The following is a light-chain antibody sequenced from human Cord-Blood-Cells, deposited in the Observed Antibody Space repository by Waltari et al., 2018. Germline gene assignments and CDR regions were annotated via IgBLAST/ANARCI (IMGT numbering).Light chain of an antibody. CDR3: QKYNSAPALT. V-gene: IGKV1-27*01. J-gene: IGKJ4*01. CDR1: QGISNY. Sequence: DIQMTQSPSSLAASVGDRVTITCRASQGISNYLAWSQQKPGKVPKLLIYAASTLQSGVPSRFSGSGSGTDFTLTISSLQPEDVATYYCQKYNSAPALTFGGGTKVEIK. CDR2: AAS.